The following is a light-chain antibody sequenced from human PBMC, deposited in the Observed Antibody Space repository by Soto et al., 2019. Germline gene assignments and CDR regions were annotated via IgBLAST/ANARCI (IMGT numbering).Light chain of an antibody. CDR3: KQVDGDVT. J-gene: IGKJ3*01. Sequence: AIQLTQSPSSLSASVGDRVTITCRASQGIGSYLAWYQQKPGKAQNLLIYGASTLHSGVPSRFSGSRSGTDFTLTITSRQPEDFATYYCKQVDGDVTVGPGPKVDIQ. V-gene: IGKV1-13*02. CDR1: QGIGSY. CDR2: GAS.